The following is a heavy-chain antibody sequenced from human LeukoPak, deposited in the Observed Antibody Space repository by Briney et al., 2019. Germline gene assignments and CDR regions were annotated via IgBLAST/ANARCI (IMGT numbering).Heavy chain of an antibody. CDR2: IWPIDSDT. V-gene: IGHV5-51*01. J-gene: IGHJ4*02. CDR1: GYIFTHYW. CDR3: ARRPSYDSSGYSVDD. Sequence: GESLKISCQVSGYIFTHYWIGWVRQMPGKGLEWMGIIWPIDSDTIYSPSFRGQVTISVDRSISTAYLQWSSLKASDTAMYYCARRPSYDSSGYSVDDWGQGTLVTVSS. D-gene: IGHD3-22*01.